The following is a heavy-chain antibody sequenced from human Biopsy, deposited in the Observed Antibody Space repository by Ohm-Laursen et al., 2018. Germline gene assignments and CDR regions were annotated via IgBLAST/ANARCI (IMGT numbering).Heavy chain of an antibody. CDR3: AKDQGYYYDRSVYYYFVY. Sequence: SLRLSCAASGFTFKNYAMNWVRQAPGKGLDWVSSIDSSAASTFYADSVKGRFTISRDNSKNTLYLQMNSLRAEDTAVYYCAKDQGYYYDRSVYYYFVYWGQGTLVTVSS. CDR1: GFTFKNYA. D-gene: IGHD3-22*01. V-gene: IGHV3-23*01. J-gene: IGHJ4*02. CDR2: IDSSAAST.